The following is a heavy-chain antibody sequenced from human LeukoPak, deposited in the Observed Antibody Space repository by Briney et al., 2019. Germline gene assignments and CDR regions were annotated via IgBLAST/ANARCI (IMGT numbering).Heavy chain of an antibody. CDR3: ARDACSCGSCSVDY. J-gene: IGHJ4*02. CDR2: INPNSGGT. CDR1: GYTFTGYY. D-gene: IGHD2-15*01. Sequence: ASVKVSCKASGYTFTGYYMHWVRQAPGQGLEWMGWINPNSGGTNYAQKFQGRVTMTRDTSISTAYMELSRLRSDDTAVYYCARDACSCGSCSVDYWGQGTLVTVSS. V-gene: IGHV1-2*02.